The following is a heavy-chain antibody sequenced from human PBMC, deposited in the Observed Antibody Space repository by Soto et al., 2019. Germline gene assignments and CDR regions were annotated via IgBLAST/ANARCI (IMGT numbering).Heavy chain of an antibody. CDR2: ISGSGGST. Sequence: GSLRLSCAASGFTFSSYAMSWVRQAPGKGLEWVSAISGSGGSTYYADSVKGRFTISRDNSKNTLYLQMNSLRAEDTAVYYCALAPLGEFSLYDYWGQGTLVTVSS. D-gene: IGHD3-16*02. CDR3: ALAPLGEFSLYDY. CDR1: GFTFSSYA. V-gene: IGHV3-23*01. J-gene: IGHJ4*02.